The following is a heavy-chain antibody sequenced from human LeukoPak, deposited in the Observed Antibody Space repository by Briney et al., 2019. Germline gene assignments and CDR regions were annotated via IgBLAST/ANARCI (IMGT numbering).Heavy chain of an antibody. Sequence: PSETLSLTCAVCGGSFSVYYWSWIRQPPGKGLEWIGEINHSGSTNYNPSLKSRVTISVDTSKNQFSLRLSSVTAADTAVYYCGEAAAGYWGQGTLVTVSS. CDR1: GGSFSVYY. CDR3: GEAAAGY. CDR2: INHSGST. J-gene: IGHJ4*02. V-gene: IGHV4-34*01. D-gene: IGHD6-13*01.